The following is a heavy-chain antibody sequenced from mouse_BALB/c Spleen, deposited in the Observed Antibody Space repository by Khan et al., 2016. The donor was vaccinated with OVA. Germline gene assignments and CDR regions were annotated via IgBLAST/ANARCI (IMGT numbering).Heavy chain of an antibody. D-gene: IGHD2-3*01. CDR1: GYTFTNYW. J-gene: IGHJ3*01. V-gene: IGHV1-69*02. CDR3: TREGVDGSSFAY. CDR2: VYPSDSYT. Sequence: QVQLQQSGAELVRPGASVKLSCKASGYTFTNYWINWVKQRPGQGLEWIGNVYPSDSYTNYNQKFKDKATLTVDKSSSTAYMQLSSPTSDDSAVYYCTREGVDGSSFAYWVQGTLVSVSA.